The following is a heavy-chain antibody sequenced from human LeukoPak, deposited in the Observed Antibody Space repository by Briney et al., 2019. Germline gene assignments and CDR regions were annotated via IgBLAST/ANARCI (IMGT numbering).Heavy chain of an antibody. CDR3: AQEADISGWYIDY. V-gene: IGHV3-23*01. J-gene: IGHJ4*02. Sequence: GGSLRLSCAASGFTFSSYAMSWVRQAPGKGLEWVSVISGSGGSTSYVDSVKGRFTISRDTSKNTLYLQMNSLRAEDTAVYYCAQEADISGWYIDYWGQGTLVTVSS. CDR2: ISGSGGST. D-gene: IGHD6-19*01. CDR1: GFTFSSYA.